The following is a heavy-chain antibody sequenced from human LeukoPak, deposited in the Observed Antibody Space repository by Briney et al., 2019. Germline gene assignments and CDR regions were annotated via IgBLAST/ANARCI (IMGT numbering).Heavy chain of an antibody. D-gene: IGHD1-26*01. Sequence: SQTLSLTCAISGDSVSSNSAAWNWIRQSPSRGLEWLGRTYYRSKWYNDYAVSVKGRITINPDTSKNQFSLQLDSVTPEDTAVYYCSRDLRGSDTRAFDIWGQGAMLTVSS. CDR2: TYYRSKWYN. J-gene: IGHJ3*02. V-gene: IGHV6-1*01. CDR3: SRDLRGSDTRAFDI. CDR1: GDSVSSNSAA.